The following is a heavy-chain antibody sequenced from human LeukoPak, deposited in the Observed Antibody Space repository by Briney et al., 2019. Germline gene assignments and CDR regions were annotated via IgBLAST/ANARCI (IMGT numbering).Heavy chain of an antibody. D-gene: IGHD2-2*01. CDR3: AREVGYSTSWYGRFDP. CDR2: SNPNNGGA. J-gene: IGHJ5*02. V-gene: IGHV1-2*06. Sequence: ASVRVSCKASGYTFTGHHVHWVRQAPGQGLEWMGRSNPNNGGADYAQNFQGRVTITSYTSSSTVYMELPRLRSDDTAVYYCAREVGYSTSWYGRFDPWGQGTLVTVSS. CDR1: GYTFTGHH.